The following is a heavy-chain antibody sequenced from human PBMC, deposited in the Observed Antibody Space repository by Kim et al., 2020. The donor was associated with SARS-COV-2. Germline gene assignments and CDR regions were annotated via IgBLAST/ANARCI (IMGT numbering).Heavy chain of an antibody. CDR1: GGSFSGYY. CDR2: INHSGST. CDR3: ARGLQGIAMIVVVMPYYY. D-gene: IGHD3-22*01. V-gene: IGHV4-34*01. Sequence: SETLSLTCAVYGGSFSGYYWSWIRQPPGKGLEWIGEINHSGSTNYNPSLKSRVTISVDTSKNQFSLKLSSVTAADSAVYYCARGLQGIAMIVVVMPYYY. J-gene: IGHJ6*01.